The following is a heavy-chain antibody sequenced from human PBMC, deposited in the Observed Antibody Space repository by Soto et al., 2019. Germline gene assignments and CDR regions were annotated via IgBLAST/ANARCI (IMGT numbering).Heavy chain of an antibody. CDR1: GFTFSSYG. D-gene: IGHD4-17*01. J-gene: IGHJ3*02. Sequence: GGSLRLSCAASGFTFSSYGMHWVRQAPGKGLEWVAVIWYDGSNKYYADSVKGRFTISRDNSKNTLYLQMNSLRAEDTAVYYCARDQGGYGEFSAFDIWGQGTMVTISS. CDR2: IWYDGSNK. V-gene: IGHV3-33*01. CDR3: ARDQGGYGEFSAFDI.